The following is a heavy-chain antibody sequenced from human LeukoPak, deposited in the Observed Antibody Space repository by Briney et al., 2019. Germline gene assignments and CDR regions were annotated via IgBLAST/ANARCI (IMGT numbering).Heavy chain of an antibody. J-gene: IGHJ5*02. V-gene: IGHV3-23*01. Sequence: GGSLRLSCAASGFTFSSYAMSWVRQAPRKGLEWVSSISGSGGSTYYADSVKGRFTISRDNSKNTLYLQMNSLRAEDTAVYYCAKDPHYDSAGYSFDPWGQGTLVTVSS. CDR1: GFTFSSYA. CDR2: ISGSGGST. D-gene: IGHD3-22*01. CDR3: AKDPHYDSAGYSFDP.